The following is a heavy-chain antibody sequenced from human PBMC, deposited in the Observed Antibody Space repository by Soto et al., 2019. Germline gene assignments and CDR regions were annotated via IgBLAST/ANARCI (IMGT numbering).Heavy chain of an antibody. Sequence: EVQLVESGGGLVQPGGSLRLSCAASGFTFSSYAMHWVRQAPGKGLEYVSAITSNGGNTDYASSVKGRFTISRDNYENTLDLQMGSLRAEDMAVYYCARRIPFGYGMDVWGQGTTVTVSS. J-gene: IGHJ6*02. CDR2: ITSNGGNT. CDR3: ARRIPFGYGMDV. V-gene: IGHV3-64*01. D-gene: IGHD2-21*01. CDR1: GFTFSSYA.